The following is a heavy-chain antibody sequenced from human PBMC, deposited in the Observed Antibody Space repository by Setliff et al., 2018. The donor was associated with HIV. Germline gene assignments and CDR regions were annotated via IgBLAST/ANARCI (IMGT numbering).Heavy chain of an antibody. D-gene: IGHD2-2*01. CDR3: ARGYCSSTSCYGIYYFDN. Sequence: ASVKVSCKASGYIFTNYAIHWVRQAPGQRLEWMGGFNAGNLNTKYSQKFQGRVTITRDTSASTAYMELRSLRSDDTAVYYCARGYCSSTSCYGIYYFDNWGQGTPVTVSS. J-gene: IGHJ4*02. V-gene: IGHV1-3*01. CDR2: FNAGNLNT. CDR1: GYIFTNYA.